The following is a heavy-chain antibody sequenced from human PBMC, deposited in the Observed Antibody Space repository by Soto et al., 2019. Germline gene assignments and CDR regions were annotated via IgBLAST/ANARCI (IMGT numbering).Heavy chain of an antibody. V-gene: IGHV3-23*01. CDR3: AKDIVWKKAPSPFDY. Sequence: HPGGSVRLSCAASGFTFSSYAMSWVRQAPGKGLEWVSAISGSGGSTYYADSVKGRFTISRDNSKNTLYLQMNSLRAEDTAVYYSAKDIVWKKAPSPFDYLGQGTLVTVSS. D-gene: IGHD2-15*01. J-gene: IGHJ4*02. CDR2: ISGSGGST. CDR1: GFTFSSYA.